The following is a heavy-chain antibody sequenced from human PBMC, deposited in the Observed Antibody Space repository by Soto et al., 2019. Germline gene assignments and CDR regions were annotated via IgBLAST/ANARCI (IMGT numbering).Heavy chain of an antibody. Sequence: QVQLQQSGPGLVKPSQTLSLTCAISGESVSTNSATWDWIRQSPSRGLEWLGRTYYRSKWYHDYAVSVKGRLTINAATSTTQLPLQLNSVTPDDTAVYYCARLIGDSWLDSWGQGTLVTVSS. CDR2: TYYRSKWYH. CDR3: ARLIGDSWLDS. J-gene: IGHJ5*01. CDR1: GESVSTNSAT. D-gene: IGHD2-8*01. V-gene: IGHV6-1*01.